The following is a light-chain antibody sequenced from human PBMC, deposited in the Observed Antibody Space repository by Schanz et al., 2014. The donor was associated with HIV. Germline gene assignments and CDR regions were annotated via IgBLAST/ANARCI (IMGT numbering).Light chain of an antibody. CDR3: HQYNSFPHT. J-gene: IGKJ2*01. CDR2: AAS. CDR1: QNIDDW. V-gene: IGKV1-5*01. Sequence: DIQMTQSPSTLSASVGDRVTITCRASQNIDDWLAWYQQKPGKAPKSLIYAASSVQSGVPSNFSGRGSGTDFTLTINSLQPEDFATYYCHQYNSFPHTFGQGTKLEI.